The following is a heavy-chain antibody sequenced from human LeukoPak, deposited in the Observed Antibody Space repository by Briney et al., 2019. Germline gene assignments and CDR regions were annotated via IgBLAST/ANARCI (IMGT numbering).Heavy chain of an antibody. CDR2: IYYSGST. V-gene: IGHV4-30-4*01. D-gene: IGHD1-14*01. J-gene: IGHJ5*02. Sequence: SSQTLSLTCTVSGGSISSGYYYWSWIRQPPGKGLEWIGYIYYSGSTYYNPSLKSRVTISVDTSKNQFSLKLSSVTAADTAVYYCASTQPVLGSGWFDPWGQGTLVTVSS. CDR1: GGSISSGYYY. CDR3: ASTQPVLGSGWFDP.